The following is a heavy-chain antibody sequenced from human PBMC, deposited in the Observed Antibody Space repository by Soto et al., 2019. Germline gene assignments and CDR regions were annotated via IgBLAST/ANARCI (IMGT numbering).Heavy chain of an antibody. D-gene: IGHD6-19*01. CDR1: GASIRSTDYY. CDR3: ARVNSGWYRSYFDL. V-gene: IGHV4-30-4*01. Sequence: SETLSLTCTVSGASIRSTDYYWSWIRQAPGKGLEWIGYVYYTGSTYYNPSLMSRLTISVDTSKNQFSLKLTSVTAADTAVYYCARVNSGWYRSYFDLWGRGTLVTVSS. CDR2: VYYTGST. J-gene: IGHJ2*01.